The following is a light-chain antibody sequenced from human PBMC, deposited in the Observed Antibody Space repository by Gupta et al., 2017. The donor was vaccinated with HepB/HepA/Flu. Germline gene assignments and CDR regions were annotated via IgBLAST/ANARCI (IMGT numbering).Light chain of an antibody. V-gene: IGLV2-14*01. CDR1: SSDVGGYHY. CDR3: SSYTSSSPVV. CDR2: DVS. Sequence: QSALTQLASVSGSAGQSITIACTGTSSDVGGYHYVSWYHKHPGKAPKLMIYDVSNRPSGVSNRFSGSTSGNTASLTISGLQAEDVADYYCSSYTSSSPVVFGGGTKLTVL. J-gene: IGLJ2*01.